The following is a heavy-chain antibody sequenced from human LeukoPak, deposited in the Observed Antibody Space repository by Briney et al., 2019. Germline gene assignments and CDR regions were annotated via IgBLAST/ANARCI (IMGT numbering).Heavy chain of an antibody. CDR2: IYYSGST. J-gene: IGHJ5*02. CDR3: ARDMVGTFWSGYSYNWFDP. CDR1: GGSISSSSYY. V-gene: IGHV4-39*07. D-gene: IGHD3-3*01. Sequence: SETLSLTCTVSGGSISSSSYYWGWIRQPPGKGLEWIGSIYYSGSTYYSPSLKSRVTISVDTSKNQFSLKLSSVTAADTAAYYCARDMVGTFWSGYSYNWFDPWGQGTLVTVSS.